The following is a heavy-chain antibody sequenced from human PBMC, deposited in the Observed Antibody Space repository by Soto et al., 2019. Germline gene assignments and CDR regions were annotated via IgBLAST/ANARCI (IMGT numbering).Heavy chain of an antibody. CDR1: GFTFSTYW. J-gene: IGHJ4*02. V-gene: IGHV3-74*03. Sequence: EVQLEESGGDLVQPGGSLRLSCAASGFTFSTYWMHWVRQAPGKGLVWVSRINSDGSITTYAESVKGRFTISRDNSKNPLYQQMNSLRAEDTAVYYCARVATGSYSWRESWGQGTLVTVSS. CDR2: INSDGSIT. CDR3: ARVATGSYSWRES. D-gene: IGHD1-26*01.